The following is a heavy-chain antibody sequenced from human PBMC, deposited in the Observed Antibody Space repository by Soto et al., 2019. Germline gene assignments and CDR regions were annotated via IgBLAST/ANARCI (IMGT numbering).Heavy chain of an antibody. V-gene: IGHV3-23*01. D-gene: IGHD6-19*01. CDR2: ISGSGGST. CDR3: AKDHPVAVSGISAFDI. J-gene: IGHJ3*02. Sequence: EVQLLESGGGLVQPGGSLRLSCAASGFTFSSYAMSWVRQAPGKGLEWVSAISGSGGSTYYADSVKGPFTISRDNSKNTMYRNMNSLRAEDTAVYYSAKDHPVAVSGISAFDIWGQGTMVTVSS. CDR1: GFTFSSYA.